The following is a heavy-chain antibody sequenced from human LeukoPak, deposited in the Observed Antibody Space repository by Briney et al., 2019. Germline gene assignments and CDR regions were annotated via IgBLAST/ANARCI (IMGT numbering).Heavy chain of an antibody. CDR1: GGSISSSSYH. CDR2: IYYSGST. CDR3: ARGTRSGGSCYLGY. V-gene: IGHV4-39*07. D-gene: IGHD2-15*01. J-gene: IGHJ4*02. Sequence: PSETLSLTCTVSGGSISSSSYHWGWIRKPPGKGLEWIGSIYYSGSTYYNPSRKSRVTISVDTSKNQFSLKLSSVTAADTAVYYCARGTRSGGSCYLGYWGQGTLVTVSS.